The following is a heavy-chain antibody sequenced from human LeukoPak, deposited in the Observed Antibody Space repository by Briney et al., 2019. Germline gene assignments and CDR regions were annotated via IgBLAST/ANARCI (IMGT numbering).Heavy chain of an antibody. CDR2: INPSGGST. CDR3: ARAVPRGYAFDI. J-gene: IGHJ3*02. D-gene: IGHD3-10*01. CDR1: GYTFTSYY. V-gene: IGHV1-46*01. Sequence: ASVKVSCKASGYTFTSYYMHWVRQAPGQGLEWMGIINPSGGSTSYAQKFQGRVTMTRDMSTSTVYMELSSLRSEDMAVYYCARAVPRGYAFDIWGQGTMVTVSS.